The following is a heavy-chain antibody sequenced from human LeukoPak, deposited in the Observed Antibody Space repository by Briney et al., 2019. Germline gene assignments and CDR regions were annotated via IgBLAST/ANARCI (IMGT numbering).Heavy chain of an antibody. CDR1: GGSISSSSYY. J-gene: IGHJ4*02. Sequence: PSETLSLTCTVSGGSISSSSYYWGWFRQPPGKGLEWIGSIYYSGSTYYNPSLWSRVTISVDTPKNQFSLKLSSVTAADTAVYYCARHSLVVPAAHPIDYWGQGTLVTVSS. CDR2: IYYSGST. CDR3: ARHSLVVPAAHPIDY. D-gene: IGHD2-2*01. V-gene: IGHV4-39*01.